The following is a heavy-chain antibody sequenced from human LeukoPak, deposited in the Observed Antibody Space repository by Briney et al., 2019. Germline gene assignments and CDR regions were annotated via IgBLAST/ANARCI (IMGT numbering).Heavy chain of an antibody. D-gene: IGHD3-9*01. CDR2: VYYSGST. CDR3: ARVVHDILTGYFSSFDC. V-gene: IGHV4-59*08. J-gene: IGHJ4*02. CDR1: GGSISNYY. Sequence: PSETLSLTCTVSGGSISNYYWNWIRQPPGKGLEWIGYVYYSGSTNYNPSLKSRVAISVDASKNQFSLRLSSVTAADTAVYYCARVVHDILTGYFSSFDCWGQGTLVTVSS.